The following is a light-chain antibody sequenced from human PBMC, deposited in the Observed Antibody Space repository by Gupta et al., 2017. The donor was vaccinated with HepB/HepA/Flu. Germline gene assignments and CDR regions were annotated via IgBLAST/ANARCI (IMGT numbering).Light chain of an antibody. J-gene: IGLJ2*01. CDR2: DI. CDR3: QSYDSSLSGVV. Sequence: QSVLTQPPSVSGAPGQRVTIPCAGGTSNIGAGYDVHWYQQPPGTAPKLLIYDINRPSGVPDRFSASKSGTSASLAITGLQAEDEADYYCQSYDSSLSGVVFGGGTKLTVL. CDR1: TSNIGAGYD. V-gene: IGLV1-40*01.